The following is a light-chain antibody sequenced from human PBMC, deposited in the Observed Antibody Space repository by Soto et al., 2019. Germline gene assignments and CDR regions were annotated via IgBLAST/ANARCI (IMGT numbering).Light chain of an antibody. V-gene: IGLV1-44*01. CDR3: ATWDDSLNGRV. CDR1: RSNIGSNP. J-gene: IGLJ2*01. Sequence: QAVVTQPPSASGTPGQRVTISCSGSRSNIGSNPVNWYQQLPGTAPKLLIYGNDQRPSGVPDRFSGSKSGTSASLAISELQSEDEADYHCATWDDSLNGRVFGGGTKLTVL. CDR2: GND.